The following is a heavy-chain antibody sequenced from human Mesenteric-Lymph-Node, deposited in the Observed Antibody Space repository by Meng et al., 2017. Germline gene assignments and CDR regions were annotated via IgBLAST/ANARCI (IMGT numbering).Heavy chain of an antibody. CDR2: MNFYSGNA. V-gene: IGHV1-8*01. CDR1: GYTFTNYD. J-gene: IGHJ5*02. CDR3: ARDLEYYGSGSIAEHHWFDP. Sequence: ASVKVSCKASGYTFTNYDIYWVRQAPGQGLEWMGWMNFYSGNAGYAQKFQDRVTMTTNTSISTAYMEVRSLDSGDTAVYYCARDLEYYGSGSIAEHHWFDPWGQGALVTVSS. D-gene: IGHD3-10*01.